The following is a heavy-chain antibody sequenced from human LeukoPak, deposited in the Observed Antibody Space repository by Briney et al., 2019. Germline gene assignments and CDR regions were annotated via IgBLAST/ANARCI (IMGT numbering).Heavy chain of an antibody. D-gene: IGHD1-26*01. CDR1: GGSISDINYY. CDR3: AKTYSGSYSMGY. J-gene: IGHJ4*02. V-gene: IGHV4-39*07. CDR2: VYYSGST. Sequence: PSETLSLTCNVSGGSISDINYYWAWIRQPPGKGLEWIASVYYSGSTHYNPSLKSRVTISGDTSKNQFSLKVTSVTVADTAVYYCAKTYSGSYSMGYWGQGTLVTVSS.